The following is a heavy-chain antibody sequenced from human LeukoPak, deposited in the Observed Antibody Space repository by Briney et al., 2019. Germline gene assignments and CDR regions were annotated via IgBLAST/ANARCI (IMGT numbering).Heavy chain of an antibody. D-gene: IGHD4-17*01. J-gene: IGHJ3*02. CDR1: GGSISSYY. CDR2: IYTSGST. Sequence: SETLSLTCTVSGGSISSYYWSWIRQPTGKGLEWIGRIYTSGSTNYNPSLKSRVTMSVDTSKNQFSLKLSSVTAADTAVYYCARAPGRGDYFAFDIWGQGTMVTVSS. CDR3: ARAPGRGDYFAFDI. V-gene: IGHV4-4*07.